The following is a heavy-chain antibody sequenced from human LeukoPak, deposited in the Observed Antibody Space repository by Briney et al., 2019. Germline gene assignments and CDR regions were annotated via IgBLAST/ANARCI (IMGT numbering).Heavy chain of an antibody. J-gene: IGHJ5*02. Sequence: SETLSLTCTVSGGSISSSSYYWGWIRQPPGKGLEWIGSIYYSGSTYYNPSLKSRVTISVDTSKNQFSLKLSSVTAADTAVYYCARVPGYCSGGSCNWFDPWGQGTLVTVSS. CDR2: IYYSGST. CDR1: GGSISSSSYY. V-gene: IGHV4-39*07. CDR3: ARVPGYCSGGSCNWFDP. D-gene: IGHD2-15*01.